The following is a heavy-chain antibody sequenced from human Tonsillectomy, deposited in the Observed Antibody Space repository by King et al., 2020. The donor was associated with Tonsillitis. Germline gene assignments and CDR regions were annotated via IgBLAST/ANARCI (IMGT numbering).Heavy chain of an antibody. CDR3: AKGDPPYSSGWYTAEYFQH. CDR1: GFTFSSYA. CDR2: ISGSGGST. Sequence: VRLVESGGGLVQPGGSLRLSCAASGFTFSSYAMSWVRQAPGKGLEWVSAISGSGGSTYYADSVKGRFTISRDNSKNTLYLQMNSLRAEDTAVYYCAKGDPPYSSGWYTAEYFQHWGQGTLVTVSS. V-gene: IGHV3-23*04. D-gene: IGHD6-19*01. J-gene: IGHJ1*01.